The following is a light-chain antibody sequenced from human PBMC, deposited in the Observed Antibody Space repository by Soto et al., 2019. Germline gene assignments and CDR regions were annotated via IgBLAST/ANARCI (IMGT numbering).Light chain of an antibody. CDR2: GST. J-gene: IGKJ2*01. Sequence: EIVMTQSPATLSVSPGERATLSCRASQSVVSNLAWYQQKPGQAPRLLIYGSTTRATGIPARFSGRWSETEFTLTISSLQSEDFAFYYCLQYNNWLYTFGQGTKLEIK. CDR1: QSVVSN. V-gene: IGKV3-15*01. CDR3: LQYNNWLYT.